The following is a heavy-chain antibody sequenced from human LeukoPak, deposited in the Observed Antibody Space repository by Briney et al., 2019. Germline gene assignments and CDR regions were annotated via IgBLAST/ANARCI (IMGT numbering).Heavy chain of an antibody. J-gene: IGHJ4*02. CDR3: ARATQYYDSSGRIDY. CDR2: ISSSSSYI. CDR1: GFTFSSYI. V-gene: IGHV3-21*01. Sequence: GGSLRLSCAASGFTFSSYIMNWLRQAPGKGLEWVSSISSSSSYIYYADSVKGRFTISRDNAKNSLYLQMNSLRAEDTAVYYCARATQYYDSSGRIDYWGQRTLVTVSS. D-gene: IGHD3-22*01.